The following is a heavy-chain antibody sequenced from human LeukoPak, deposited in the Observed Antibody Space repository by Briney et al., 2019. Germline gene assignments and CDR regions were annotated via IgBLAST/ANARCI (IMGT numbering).Heavy chain of an antibody. V-gene: IGHV4-34*01. D-gene: IGHD6-19*01. J-gene: IGHJ4*02. CDR2: INHSGST. CDR1: GGSLSGYY. CDR3: ARGLAVAGAYDNDY. Sequence: SETLSLTCAVYGGSLSGYYWSWIRQPPGKGLEWIGEINHSGSTNYNPSLKSRVTISVDTSKNQFSLKLSSVTAADTAVYYCARGLAVAGAYDNDYWGQGTLVTVSS.